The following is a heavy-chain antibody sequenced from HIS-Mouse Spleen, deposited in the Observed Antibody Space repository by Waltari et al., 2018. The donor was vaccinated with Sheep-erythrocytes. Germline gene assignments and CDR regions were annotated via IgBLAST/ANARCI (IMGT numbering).Heavy chain of an antibody. Sequence: EVQLVESGGGLVQPGGSLRLSCAASGFTFSSYWMSWVRQAPGKGLEWVANIKQDGREKYYVDSVKGRFTISRDNAKNSLYLQMNSLRAEDTAVYYCARAVAGTPDAFDIWGQGTMVTVSS. CDR3: ARAVAGTPDAFDI. D-gene: IGHD1-7*01. CDR1: GFTFSSYW. V-gene: IGHV3-7*01. CDR2: IKQDGREK. J-gene: IGHJ3*02.